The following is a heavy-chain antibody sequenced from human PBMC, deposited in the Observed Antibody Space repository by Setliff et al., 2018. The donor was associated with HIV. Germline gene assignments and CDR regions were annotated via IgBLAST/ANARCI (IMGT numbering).Heavy chain of an antibody. J-gene: IGHJ4*02. V-gene: IGHV1-3*01. Sequence: GASVKVSCKASGYTFTNNVIHWVRQAPGQRLEWMGWIHAGSGDTQYSQKFQGRVTITRDTSASTVSMELSSLRSEDTAMYYCARDHPGIAYWGQGTMVTVSS. CDR3: ARDHPGIAY. CDR1: GYTFTNNV. CDR2: IHAGSGDT.